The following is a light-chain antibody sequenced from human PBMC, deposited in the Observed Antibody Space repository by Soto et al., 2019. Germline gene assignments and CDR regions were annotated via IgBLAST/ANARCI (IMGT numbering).Light chain of an antibody. J-gene: IGKJ5*01. CDR2: GAS. CDR1: HTTSPKY. CDR3: QHFGSSFLVI. V-gene: IGKV3-20*01. Sequence: EIELTQSPCTLSLSPGESATLSCRVSHTTSPKYVAWYQQRRGLAPRLLVYGASQRAAGIPGRFRGSGSGSDLSLTIRELDAEYFSGYLCQHFGSSFLVIVGQGTRLEIK.